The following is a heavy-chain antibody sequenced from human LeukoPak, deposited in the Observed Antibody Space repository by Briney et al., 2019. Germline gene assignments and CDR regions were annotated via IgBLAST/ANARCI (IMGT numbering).Heavy chain of an antibody. V-gene: IGHV4-34*01. CDR1: GGSFRGYY. CDR3: ARGGYYGSGNDFRFDP. J-gene: IGHJ5*02. Sequence: SETLSLTCAVYGGSFRGYYWSWIRQPPGKGLEWIGEINHSGSTNYNPSLKSRVTISVDTSKNQFSLKLSSVTAADTAVYYCARGGYYGSGNDFRFDPWGQGTLVTVSS. D-gene: IGHD3-10*01. CDR2: INHSGST.